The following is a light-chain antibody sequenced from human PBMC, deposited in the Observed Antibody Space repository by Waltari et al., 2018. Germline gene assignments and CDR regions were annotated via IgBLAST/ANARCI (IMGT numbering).Light chain of an antibody. V-gene: IGKV3-20*01. CDR2: GAS. J-gene: IGKJ1*01. CDR3: QHNVSLPVP. CDR1: QSVGRA. Sequence: CGAIQSVGRALACNQQKRGQAPRLPIYGASTRASGIPYRFSGSGSVTDFSLHINRLEREDFAVYYCQHNVSLPVPFGLWTKVENK.